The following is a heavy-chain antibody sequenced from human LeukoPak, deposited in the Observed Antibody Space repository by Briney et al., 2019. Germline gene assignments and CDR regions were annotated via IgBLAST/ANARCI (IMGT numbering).Heavy chain of an antibody. V-gene: IGHV1-46*01. CDR1: AYTFTSYY. CDR3: ARSRRKGVRPLAPFDY. D-gene: IGHD3-10*01. J-gene: IGHJ4*02. CDR2: MNPSGGST. Sequence: ASVKVSCKASAYTFTSYYMHWVRLAPGQGLEWMGIMNPSGGSTSYAQKFQGRVTMSRDTSTITVYMELTSLRSEDTAVYHCARSRRKGVRPLAPFDYWGQGTLVTVSS.